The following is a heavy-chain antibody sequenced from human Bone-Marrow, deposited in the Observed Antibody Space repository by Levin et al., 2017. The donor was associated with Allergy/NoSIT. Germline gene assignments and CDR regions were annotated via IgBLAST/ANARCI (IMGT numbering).Heavy chain of an antibody. CDR3: ARDPFAYNFGSGSYLDY. J-gene: IGHJ4*02. CDR2: INRGGSST. CDR1: GFAFSNYW. Sequence: GGPLRLSCAASGFAFSNYWMHWVRQAPGKGLVWVSRINRGGSSTTYADSVKGRFTISRDNAKNTLYLQMNSLRAEDTAVYYCARDPFAYNFGSGSYLDYWGQGTLVSVSS. V-gene: IGHV3-74*01. D-gene: IGHD3-10*01.